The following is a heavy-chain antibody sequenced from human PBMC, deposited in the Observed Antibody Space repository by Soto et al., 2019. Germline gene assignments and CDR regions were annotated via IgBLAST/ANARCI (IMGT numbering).Heavy chain of an antibody. Sequence: PGGSLRLSCTASGFTFGDYAMSWFRQAPGKGLEWVGFIRSKAYGGTTEYAASVKGRFTISRDDSKSIAYLQMNSLKTEDTAVYYCTRDRGIPVAGPNWFDPWGQGTLVTV. CDR1: GFTFGDYA. CDR3: TRDRGIPVAGPNWFDP. D-gene: IGHD6-19*01. J-gene: IGHJ5*02. CDR2: IRSKAYGGTT. V-gene: IGHV3-49*03.